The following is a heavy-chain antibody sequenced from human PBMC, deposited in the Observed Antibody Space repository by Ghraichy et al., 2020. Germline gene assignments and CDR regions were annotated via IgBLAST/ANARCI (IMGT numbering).Heavy chain of an antibody. Sequence: LSLTCAASGFTFSSYGMHWVRQARGKGLEGVAVVWYDGSNKYYADSVKGRFTISRDNSKNTLYLQMNSLRAEDTALYYCARVCRRQLEQGAFDIWGQGTIFTVSS. D-gene: IGHD1/OR15-1a*01. J-gene: IGHJ3*02. CDR1: GFTFSSYG. CDR3: ARVCRRQLEQGAFDI. V-gene: IGHV3-33*08. CDR2: VWYDGSNK.